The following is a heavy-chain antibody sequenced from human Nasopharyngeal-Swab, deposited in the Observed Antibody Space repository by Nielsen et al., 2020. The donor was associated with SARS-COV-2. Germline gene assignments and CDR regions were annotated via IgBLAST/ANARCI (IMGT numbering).Heavy chain of an antibody. CDR3: ARDKTRGGPYAFDI. V-gene: IGHV3-20*01. D-gene: IGHD2-15*01. CDR1: GFTFDDYG. CDR2: INWNGGST. J-gene: IGHJ3*02. Sequence: GGSLRLSCAASGFTFDDYGMSWVRQAPGKGLEWVSGINWNGGSTGYADSVKGRFTISRDNAKNSLYLQMNSLRAEDTALYHCARDKTRGGPYAFDIWGQGTMVTVSS.